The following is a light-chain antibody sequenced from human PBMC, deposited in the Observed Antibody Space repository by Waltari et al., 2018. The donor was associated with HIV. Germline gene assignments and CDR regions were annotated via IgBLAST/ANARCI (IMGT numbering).Light chain of an antibody. Sequence: QSVLTQPPSASGTPGQRLTISCSGSSSNIGGNYVSWYQQLPGTAPKLLIYRNNQRPSGVPDRFSGSKSGTSASLAISGLRSEDEADYYCAAWDDSLSGVFGGGTKLTVL. CDR1: SSNIGGNY. CDR3: AAWDDSLSGV. CDR2: RNN. V-gene: IGLV1-47*01. J-gene: IGLJ3*02.